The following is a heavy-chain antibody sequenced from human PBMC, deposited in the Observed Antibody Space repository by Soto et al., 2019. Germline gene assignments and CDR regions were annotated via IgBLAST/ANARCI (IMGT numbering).Heavy chain of an antibody. Sequence: EVQLVESGGGLVQPGGSLRLSCAASGFTFSSYWMSWVRQAPGKGLEWVANIKQDGSEKYYVDSVKGRFTISRDNAKNSLYLQMNSLRAEDTAVYYCARDRNPRGRYCSSTSCRSNAGYFDYWGQGTLVTVSS. V-gene: IGHV3-7*01. CDR1: GFTFSSYW. D-gene: IGHD2-2*01. J-gene: IGHJ4*02. CDR2: IKQDGSEK. CDR3: ARDRNPRGRYCSSTSCRSNAGYFDY.